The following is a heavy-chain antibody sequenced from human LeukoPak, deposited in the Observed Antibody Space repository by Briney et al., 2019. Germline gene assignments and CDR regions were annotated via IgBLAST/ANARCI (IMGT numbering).Heavy chain of an antibody. Sequence: PSGTLSLTCTVSGGSISSYYWSWLRQPPGKGLEWIGYIYYSGSTNYNPSLKSRVTISVDTSKNQFSLKLSSVTAADTAVYYCAREADSSGWYGDAFDIWGQGTMVTVSS. V-gene: IGHV4-59*01. CDR3: AREADSSGWYGDAFDI. CDR2: IYYSGST. J-gene: IGHJ3*02. D-gene: IGHD6-19*01. CDR1: GGSISSYY.